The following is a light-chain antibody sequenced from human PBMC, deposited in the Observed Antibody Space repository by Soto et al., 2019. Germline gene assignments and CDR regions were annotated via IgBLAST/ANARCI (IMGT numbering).Light chain of an antibody. J-gene: IGLJ2*01. CDR1: SSDVGGYNY. Sequence: QSALTQPPSASGSPGQSVTISCTGTSSDVGGYNYVSWYQQHPGKAPKLMIYEVSKRPSGVPDRFSGSKSGNTASLTVSGLQAEDEADYYCSSDAGSKAVVLGGGTKLTVL. V-gene: IGLV2-8*01. CDR3: SSDAGSKAVV. CDR2: EVS.